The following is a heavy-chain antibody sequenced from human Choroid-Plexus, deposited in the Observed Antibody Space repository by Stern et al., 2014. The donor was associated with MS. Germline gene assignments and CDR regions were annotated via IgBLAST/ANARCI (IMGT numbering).Heavy chain of an antibody. V-gene: IGHV3-30*18. D-gene: IGHD2/OR15-2a*01. J-gene: IGHJ5*02. CDR2: VSDDGSNK. CDR3: AKDRQYLTYFFDH. Sequence: VQLEESGGGVVQPGRPLRLSCVASGFTLGSCAMHWVRQAPGKGLEWVAGVSDDGSNKYYADSVKGRFTISRDNSQNTLYMQMSSLRPEDTAVYYCAKDRQYLTYFFDHWGQGSLVTVSS. CDR1: GFTLGSCA.